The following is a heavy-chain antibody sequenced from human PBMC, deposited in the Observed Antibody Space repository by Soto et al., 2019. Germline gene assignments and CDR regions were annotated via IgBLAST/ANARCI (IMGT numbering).Heavy chain of an antibody. D-gene: IGHD1-26*01. CDR2: FYPGDSDT. V-gene: IGHV5-51*01. J-gene: IGHJ4*02. Sequence: ESLKISCQGTGYRFSSSWIGWVRQTPGKGLEWMGIFYPGDSDTRYSPSFQGQVTISADRSKTTAYLQWDSMKASDTAMYYCATSYATSYYYAFDDWGQGTPVTVSS. CDR1: GYRFSSSW. CDR3: ATSYATSYYYAFDD.